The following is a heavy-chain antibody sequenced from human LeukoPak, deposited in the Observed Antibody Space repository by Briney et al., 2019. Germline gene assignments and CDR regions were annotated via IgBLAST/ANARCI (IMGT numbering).Heavy chain of an antibody. D-gene: IGHD3-22*01. Sequence: GASVKVSCKASGYTFTSYDNNWVRQATGQGLEWMGWMNPNSGNTGYAQKFQGRVTMTRNTSISTAYTELSSLRSEDTAVYYCARSHYYDSSGYPANWGQGTLVTVSS. V-gene: IGHV1-8*01. CDR3: ARSHYYDSSGYPAN. CDR2: MNPNSGNT. J-gene: IGHJ4*02. CDR1: GYTFTSYD.